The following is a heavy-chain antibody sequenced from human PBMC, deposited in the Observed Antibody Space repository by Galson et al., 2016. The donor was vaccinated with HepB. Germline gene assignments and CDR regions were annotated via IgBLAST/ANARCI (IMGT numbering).Heavy chain of an antibody. Sequence: SLRLSCAASGFAFSSHWMHWVRQDLGKGLVWVSRINSDGTISNYADSVKGRFTISSDNAKNTLYLQMNSLRAEDTAVYFCVTDQSVVPTTAYNWFDPWGRGTLVTVSS. D-gene: IGHD2-21*01. CDR2: INSDGTIS. CDR3: VTDQSVVPTTAYNWFDP. J-gene: IGHJ5*02. V-gene: IGHV3-74*01. CDR1: GFAFSSHW.